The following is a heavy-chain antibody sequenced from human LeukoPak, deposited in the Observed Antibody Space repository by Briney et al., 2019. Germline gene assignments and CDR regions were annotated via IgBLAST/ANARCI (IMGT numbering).Heavy chain of an antibody. V-gene: IGHV1-18*01. D-gene: IGHD5-12*01. CDR2: ISAYNGNT. CDR3: ARSYSGYDYGFQTAPPNDAFDI. J-gene: IGHJ3*02. CDR1: GYTFTSYG. Sequence: GASVKVSCKASGYTFTSYGISWVRQAPGQGLEWMGWISAYNGNTNYAQKLQGRVTMTTDTSTSTAYMELSSLRSEDTAVYYCARSYSGYDYGFQTAPPNDAFDIWGQGTMVTVSS.